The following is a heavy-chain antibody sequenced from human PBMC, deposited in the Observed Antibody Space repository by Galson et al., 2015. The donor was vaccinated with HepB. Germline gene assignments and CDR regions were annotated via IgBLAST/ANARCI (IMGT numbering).Heavy chain of an antibody. Sequence: LRLSCAASGFTVSSNYMSWVRQAPGKGLEWVSVIYSGGSTYYADSVKGRFTISRDNSKNTLYLQMNSLRAEDTAVYYCARAVSGSYPYFDYWGQGTLVTVSS. CDR1: GFTVSSNY. CDR3: ARAVSGSYPYFDY. V-gene: IGHV3-53*01. D-gene: IGHD1-26*01. CDR2: IYSGGST. J-gene: IGHJ4*02.